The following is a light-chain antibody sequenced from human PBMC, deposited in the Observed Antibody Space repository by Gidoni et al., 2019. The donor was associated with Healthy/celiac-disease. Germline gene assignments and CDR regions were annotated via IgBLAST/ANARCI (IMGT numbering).Light chain of an antibody. CDR3: CSYAGSSAVV. CDR1: RSDVVSYNL. V-gene: IGLV2-23*02. CDR2: EVS. J-gene: IGLJ2*01. Sequence: QSALTQPASVSGSPGPSITISCTGTRSDVVSYNLVSWYQQHPGKAPKLMIYEVSKRPSGVSNRFSGSKSGNTASLTISGLQAEDEADYYCCSYAGSSAVVFGGGTKLTVL.